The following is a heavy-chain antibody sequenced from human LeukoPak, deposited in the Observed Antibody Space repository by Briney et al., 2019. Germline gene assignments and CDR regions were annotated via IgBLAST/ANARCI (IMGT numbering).Heavy chain of an antibody. CDR3: ARVGGSSWGYFYYHMDV. CDR2: INSDGSSP. Sequence: GGSLRLSCAASGFTFNSYLTHWARQAPGKGLVWVSRINSDGSSPTYADSVKGRFTISRDNAKNTLYLQMNSLRAEDTAVYYCARVGGSSWGYFYYHMDVWGKGTAVTVSS. V-gene: IGHV3-74*01. D-gene: IGHD6-13*01. J-gene: IGHJ6*03. CDR1: GFTFNSYL.